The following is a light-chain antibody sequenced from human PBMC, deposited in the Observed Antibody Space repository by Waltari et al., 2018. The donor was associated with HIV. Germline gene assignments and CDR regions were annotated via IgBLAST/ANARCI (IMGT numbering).Light chain of an antibody. J-gene: IGLJ3*02. CDR3: CSYAGTWL. CDR1: SSDVGDYNY. CDR2: DVT. Sequence: QSALTQPHSVSGSPGQSVTLSCTGTSSDVGDYNYVSWYQRHPGKAPKLMIYDVTKRPSGVPDRCSGSKSGNTASLTISGLQAEEDAEYYCCSYAGTWLFGGGTKLTVL. V-gene: IGLV2-11*01.